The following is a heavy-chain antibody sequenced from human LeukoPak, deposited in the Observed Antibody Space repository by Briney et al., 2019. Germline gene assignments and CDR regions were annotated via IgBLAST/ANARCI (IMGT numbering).Heavy chain of an antibody. CDR2: IDPSDSYT. CDR1: GYSFTSYW. Sequence: EALKISCKGSGYSFTSYWISWGRQMPGKGVGWMGRIDPSDSYTNYSPSFQGHVTISADKSISTAYLQWSSLKASDTAMYYCASQGVRGVINDAFDIWGQGTMVTVSS. V-gene: IGHV5-10-1*01. CDR3: ASQGVRGVINDAFDI. D-gene: IGHD3-10*01. J-gene: IGHJ3*02.